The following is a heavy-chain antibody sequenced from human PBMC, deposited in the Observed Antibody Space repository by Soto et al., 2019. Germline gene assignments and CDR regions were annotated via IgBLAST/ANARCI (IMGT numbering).Heavy chain of an antibody. CDR3: ARRSSSALGSLFDP. V-gene: IGHV4-39*01. J-gene: IGHJ5*02. CDR1: GGSISSSTYY. Sequence: LSLTCTVSGGSISSSTYYWDWIRQPPGKELEWIGAMYYTGNKNYNPSLESRVTMSIDTSKNQFSLKLSSVTPTDTAVYYCARRSSSALGSLFDPWGRGILVTGSS. CDR2: MYYTGNK. D-gene: IGHD3-16*01.